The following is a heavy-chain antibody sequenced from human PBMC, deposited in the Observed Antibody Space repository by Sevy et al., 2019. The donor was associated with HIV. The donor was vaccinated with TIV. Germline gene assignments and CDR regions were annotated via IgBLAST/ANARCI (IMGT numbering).Heavy chain of an antibody. CDR3: AGENAWGRGYS. J-gene: IGHJ4*02. CDR2: IYYNGHI. D-gene: IGHD1-26*01. Sequence: SETLSLTCTVSGGSITSLYWNWIRQPPGKGLEWIANIYYNGHINYNPALKSGVTLSRDTSKNLFSLGLSSVTAAETAMYYCAGENAWGRGYSWGQGTLVTVSS. CDR1: GGSITSLY. V-gene: IGHV4-59*08.